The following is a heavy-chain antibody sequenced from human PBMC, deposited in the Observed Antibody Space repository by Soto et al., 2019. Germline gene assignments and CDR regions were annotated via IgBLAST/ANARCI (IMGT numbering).Heavy chain of an antibody. CDR3: AVDQGRYYGMDV. D-gene: IGHD2-2*01. V-gene: IGHV4-59*01. CDR2: IYYSGST. Sequence: SETLFLTCTVSGGSISSYYWSWIRQPPGKGLEWIGYIYYSGSTNYNPSLKSRVTISVDTSKNQFSLKLSSVTAADTAVYYCAVDQGRYYGMDVWGQGTTVTVSS. CDR1: GGSISSYY. J-gene: IGHJ6*02.